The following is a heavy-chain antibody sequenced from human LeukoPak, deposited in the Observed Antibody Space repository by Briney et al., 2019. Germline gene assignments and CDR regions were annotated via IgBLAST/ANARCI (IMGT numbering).Heavy chain of an antibody. V-gene: IGHV1-69*04. D-gene: IGHD3-22*01. CDR2: IIPILGIA. J-gene: IGHJ1*01. CDR1: GGTFSSYA. CDR3: ARTRDYYENSRYTLLQD. Sequence: SVKVSCKASGGTFSSYAISWVRQATGQGLEWMGRIIPILGIANYAQKFQGRVTITADKSTGTAYMVLGSLSSEDTAVYYCARTRDYYENSRYTLLQDWGQGTLVTVSS.